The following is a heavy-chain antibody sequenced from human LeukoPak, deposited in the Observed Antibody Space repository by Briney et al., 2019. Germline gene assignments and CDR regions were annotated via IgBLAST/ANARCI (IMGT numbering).Heavy chain of an antibody. V-gene: IGHV3-23*01. CDR2: ISDGTEIT. CDR1: GFSFSSYV. D-gene: IGHD5-24*01. CDR3: ASHLTPTIGHWFDP. Sequence: LTGGSLRLSCAASGFSFSSYVMSWVRQAPGKGLEWVSSISDGTEITYYTDSVKGRFTVSRDDSKNTLYLQMNSLRAEDTAIYYCASHLTPTIGHWFDPWGQGTLVTVST. J-gene: IGHJ5*02.